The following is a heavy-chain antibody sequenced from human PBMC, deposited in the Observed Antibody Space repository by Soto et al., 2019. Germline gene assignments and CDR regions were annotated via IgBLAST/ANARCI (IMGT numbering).Heavy chain of an antibody. J-gene: IGHJ3*02. D-gene: IGHD3-9*01. CDR2: IFHTGST. CDR3: ARDRGLRYFDWSLADAFDI. Sequence: PSETLSLTCAVSGGSFSSYFWSWIRQPPGKGLEWIGYIFHTGSTSYNTSLKSRVTMSIDTSKNQFSLKLSSVTAADTAVYYCARDRGLRYFDWSLADAFDIWGQRTMVTVSS. CDR1: GGSFSSYF. V-gene: IGHV4-59*01.